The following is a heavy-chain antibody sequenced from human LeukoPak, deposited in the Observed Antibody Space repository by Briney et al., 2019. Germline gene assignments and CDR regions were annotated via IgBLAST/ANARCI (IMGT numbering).Heavy chain of an antibody. CDR1: GDSVSSNSAA. V-gene: IGHV6-1*01. CDR2: TYYRSKWYN. D-gene: IGHD1-26*01. CDR3: ARDFSWELPGGYYYYYYMDV. J-gene: IGHJ6*03. Sequence: SQTLSLTCAISGDSVSSNSAAWNWIRQSPSRGLEWLGRTYYRSKWYNDYAVSVKSRITINPDTSKNQFSLQLNSVTPEDTAVYYCARDFSWELPGGYYYYYYMDVWGKGTTVTVPS.